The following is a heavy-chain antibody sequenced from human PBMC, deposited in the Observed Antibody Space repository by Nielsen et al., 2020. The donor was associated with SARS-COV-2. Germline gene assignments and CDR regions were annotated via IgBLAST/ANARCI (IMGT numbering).Heavy chain of an antibody. J-gene: IGHJ6*02. D-gene: IGHD2-2*02. V-gene: IGHV3-23*03. Sequence: GGSLRLSCAASGFTFSSYAMSWVRQAPGKGLEWVSVIYSGGSTYYADSVKGRFTISRDNAKNSLYLQMNSLRAEDTAVYYCARDRYCSSTSCYIGYYYYYGMDVWGQGTTVTVSS. CDR1: GFTFSSYA. CDR2: IYSGGST. CDR3: ARDRYCSSTSCYIGYYYYYGMDV.